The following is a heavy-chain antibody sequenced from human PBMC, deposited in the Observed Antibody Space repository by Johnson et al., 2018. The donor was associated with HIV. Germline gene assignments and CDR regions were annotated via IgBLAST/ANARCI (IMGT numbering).Heavy chain of an antibody. CDR2: IYSGGST. J-gene: IGHJ3*01. Sequence: VQFVESGGGLVQPGRSLRLSCAASGFPFDDYGMSLVRPAPGKGLECVSFIYSGGSTYYAGSVTGRFTISRDNSKNTLYLQMNSLRAEYTAVYYWALAYYDSSGYYLHAFDDWGQGTMVTVSS. D-gene: IGHD3-22*01. CDR1: GFPFDDYG. V-gene: IGHV3-23*03. CDR3: ALAYYDSSGYYLHAFDD.